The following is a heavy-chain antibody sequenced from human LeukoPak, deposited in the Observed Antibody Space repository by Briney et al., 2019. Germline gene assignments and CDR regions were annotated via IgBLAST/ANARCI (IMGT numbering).Heavy chain of an antibody. CDR1: GYTFPTYW. CDR3: ARMSANWFDP. D-gene: IGHD6-25*01. CDR2: IYAGDSDT. Sequence: GESLKISCKGSGYTFPTYWIGWVRQMPGKGLEWMGIIYAGDSDTRYSPSFEGQVTIPVDKSISTAFLQWSSLKASDTAMYYCARMSANWFDPRGQGTLVTVSS. V-gene: IGHV5-51*01. J-gene: IGHJ5*02.